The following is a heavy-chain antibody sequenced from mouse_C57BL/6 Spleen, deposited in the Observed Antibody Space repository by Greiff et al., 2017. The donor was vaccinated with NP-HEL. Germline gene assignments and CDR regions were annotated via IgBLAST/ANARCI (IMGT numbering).Heavy chain of an antibody. CDR2: IWRGGST. CDR3: AKNNCYDYDGGFAY. D-gene: IGHD2-4*01. CDR1: GFSLTSYG. V-gene: IGHV2-5*01. J-gene: IGHJ3*01. Sequence: QVQLQQPGPGLVQPSQSLSITCTVSGFSLTSYGVHWVRQSPGKGLEWLGVIWRGGSTDYNAACMSRLSITKDNSKSQVFFTMNSLQTDDTAIYYCAKNNCYDYDGGFAYWGQGTLVTVSA.